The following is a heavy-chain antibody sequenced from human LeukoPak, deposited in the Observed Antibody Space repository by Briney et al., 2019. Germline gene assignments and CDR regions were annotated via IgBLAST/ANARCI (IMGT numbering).Heavy chain of an antibody. CDR1: GGSISSYY. CDR3: ARHTTYYDILTGYYYLDAFDI. D-gene: IGHD3-9*01. CDR2: IYYSGST. V-gene: IGHV4-59*08. J-gene: IGHJ3*02. Sequence: SETLSLTCTVSGGSISSYYWSWIRQPPGKGLEWIGYIYYSGSTNYNPSLKSRVTISVDTSKNQFSLKLSSVSAEDTAVYYCARHTTYYDILTGYYYLDAFDIWGQGTMVTVSS.